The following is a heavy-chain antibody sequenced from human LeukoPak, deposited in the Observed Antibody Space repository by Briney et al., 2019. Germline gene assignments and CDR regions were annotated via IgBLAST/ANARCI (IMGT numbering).Heavy chain of an antibody. D-gene: IGHD3-22*01. CDR3: ARVISGYYYKMDY. J-gene: IGHJ4*02. V-gene: IGHV4-31*03. CDR1: GGSISSGGYY. Sequence: SETLSLTCTVSGGSISSGGYYWSWIRQHPGKGLEWIGYIYCSGSTYYNPSLKSRVTISVDTSKNQFSLKLSSVTAADTAIYYCARVISGYYYKMDYWGQGTLVTASS. CDR2: IYCSGST.